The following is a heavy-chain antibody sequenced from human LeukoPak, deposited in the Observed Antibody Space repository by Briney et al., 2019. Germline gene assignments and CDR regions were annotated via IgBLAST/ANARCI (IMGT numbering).Heavy chain of an antibody. CDR2: ISGNGGST. Sequence: GGSLRLSCAASGFTFSSYAMSWVRRTPGKGLEWVSEISGNGGSTYYADSVKGRFTISRDNSKNTLYLQMNSLRGEDTSVYYCARQLGYCSDGTCYFEYWGQGTLVTVSS. CDR1: GFTFSSYA. CDR3: ARQLGYCSDGTCYFEY. V-gene: IGHV3-23*01. D-gene: IGHD2-15*01. J-gene: IGHJ4*02.